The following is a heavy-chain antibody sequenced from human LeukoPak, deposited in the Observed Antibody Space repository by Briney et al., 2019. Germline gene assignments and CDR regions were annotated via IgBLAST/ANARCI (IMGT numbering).Heavy chain of an antibody. J-gene: IGHJ4*02. V-gene: IGHV3-15*01. D-gene: IGHD1-1*01. CDR2: IKRKTDGCTA. CDR3: TTDGTTGTTLTPHDY. CDR1: GFTFSDAR. Sequence: PGGSLRLSCAVSGFTFSDARMSWVRHSPGKGRGWVGHIKRKTDGCTADYAAPVKARFTISRDDSKNTLYLQINSLKTEDTSVYYCTTDGTTGTTLTPHDYWGQGTLVTVSS.